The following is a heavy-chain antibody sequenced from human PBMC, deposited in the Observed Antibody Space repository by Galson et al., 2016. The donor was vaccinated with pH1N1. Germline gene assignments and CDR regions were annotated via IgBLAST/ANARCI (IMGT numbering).Heavy chain of an antibody. CDR2: IIPISGTT. D-gene: IGHD1-14*01. J-gene: IGHJ3*02. Sequence: SVKVSCKASGGSFSSFAISWVRQAPGQGLEWMGGIIPISGTTNYAQKFQGRVTFTADKSTSTAYMELTNLKSEDTAVYYCVFNRFCGNAFDIWGRGTMFSASS. V-gene: IGHV1-69*06. CDR3: VFNRFCGNAFDI. CDR1: GGSFSSFA.